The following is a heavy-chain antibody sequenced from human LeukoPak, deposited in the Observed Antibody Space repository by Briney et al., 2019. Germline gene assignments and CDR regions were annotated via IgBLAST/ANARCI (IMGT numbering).Heavy chain of an antibody. CDR1: GGSIGSGDYY. D-gene: IGHD3-10*01. J-gene: IGHJ4*02. Sequence: PSETLSLTCTVSGGSIGSGDYYWSWIRQPPGKGLEWIGYIYYSGSTNYNPSLKSRVTISVDTSKNQFSLKLSSVTAADTAVYYCARGRWYYGSGSYYPIWFDYWGQGTLVTVSS. CDR3: ARGRWYYGSGSYYPIWFDY. CDR2: IYYSGST. V-gene: IGHV4-30-4*01.